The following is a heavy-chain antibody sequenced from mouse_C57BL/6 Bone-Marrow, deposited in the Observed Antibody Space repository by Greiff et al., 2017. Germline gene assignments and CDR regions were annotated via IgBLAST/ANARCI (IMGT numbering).Heavy chain of an antibody. D-gene: IGHD2-3*01. V-gene: IGHV3-6*01. Sequence: EVKLQESGPGLVKPSQSLSLTCSVTGYSITSGYYWNWIRQFPGNKLEWMGYISYDGSNNYNPSLKNRISITRDTSKNQFFLKLNSVTTEDTATYYCARDVYNGWGQETLVTVSA. CDR1: GYSITSGYY. J-gene: IGHJ3*01. CDR2: ISYDGSN. CDR3: ARDVYNG.